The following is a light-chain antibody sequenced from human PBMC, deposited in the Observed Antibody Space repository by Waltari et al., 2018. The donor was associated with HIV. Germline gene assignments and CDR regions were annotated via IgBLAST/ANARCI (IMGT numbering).Light chain of an antibody. CDR3: SSFADRDGFYVL. Sequence: QSALTQPPSASGSPGQSVTLSCTGSNSDIGSYGYLSWYQLHPGKAPKLVISEVTKRPSGVSDRFSGSKSANTAFLTVSGLQAEDEADYYCSSFADRDGFYVLFGGGTRLTVL. CDR2: EVT. V-gene: IGLV2-8*01. CDR1: NSDIGSYGY. J-gene: IGLJ2*01.